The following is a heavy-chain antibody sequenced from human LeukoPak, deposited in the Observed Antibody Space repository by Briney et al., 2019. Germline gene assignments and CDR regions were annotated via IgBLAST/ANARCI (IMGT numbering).Heavy chain of an antibody. Sequence: PGGSLRLSCAASGFTFSSYAMSWVRQTPGKGLQWVSAISSSGGSTYYADSVKGRFTISRDNSKNTLYLQMNSLRAEDTAVYYCAREDRRHNWFDPWGQGTLVTVSS. CDR1: GFTFSSYA. CDR2: ISSSGGST. J-gene: IGHJ5*02. V-gene: IGHV3-23*01. CDR3: AREDRRHNWFDP.